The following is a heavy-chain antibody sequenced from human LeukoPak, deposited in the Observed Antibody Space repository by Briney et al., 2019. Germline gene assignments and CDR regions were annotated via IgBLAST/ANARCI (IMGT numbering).Heavy chain of an antibody. J-gene: IGHJ4*02. D-gene: IGHD3-10*01. CDR3: ARIRYYYGSGSLSLGY. V-gene: IGHV1-8*01. CDR2: MNPNSGNT. Sequence: ASVKVSCKASGYTFTSYDINWVRQATGQGLERMGWMNPNSGNTGYAQKFQGRVTMTRNTSISTAYMELSSLRSEDTAVYYCARIRYYYGSGSLSLGYWGQGTLVTVSS. CDR1: GYTFTSYD.